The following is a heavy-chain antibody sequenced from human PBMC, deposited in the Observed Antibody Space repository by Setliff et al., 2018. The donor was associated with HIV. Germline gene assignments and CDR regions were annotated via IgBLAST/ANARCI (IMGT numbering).Heavy chain of an antibody. V-gene: IGHV1-2*02. D-gene: IGHD3-22*01. J-gene: IGHJ4*02. Sequence: AASVKVSCKASGYTFTDYYMHWVRQAPGQGLEWMGWIKPNSGGTNYAQKFQGRVTMTRDTSITTAYMEMTKLTSDDTAVYYCAKNYFDTSGWSAVDHWGQGTLVTVSS. CDR3: AKNYFDTSGWSAVDH. CDR2: IKPNSGGT. CDR1: GYTFTDYY.